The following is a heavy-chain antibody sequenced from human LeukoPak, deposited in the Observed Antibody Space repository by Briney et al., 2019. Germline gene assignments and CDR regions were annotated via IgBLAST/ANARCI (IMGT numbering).Heavy chain of an antibody. Sequence: ASVKVSCKASGYTFTGYYMHWVRQAPGQGLEWTAWINPSSGGTNYAQKFQGRVTMTRDTSITTAYLELSSLRSDDTAVYYCAREVDCSSPSCQLDYWGQGTLVTVSS. CDR3: AREVDCSSPSCQLDY. CDR2: INPSSGGT. J-gene: IGHJ4*02. CDR1: GYTFTGYY. D-gene: IGHD2-2*01. V-gene: IGHV1-2*02.